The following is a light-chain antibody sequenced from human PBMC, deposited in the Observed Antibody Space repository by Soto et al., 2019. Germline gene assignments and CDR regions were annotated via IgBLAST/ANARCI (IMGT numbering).Light chain of an antibody. CDR3: QQYDTYWT. Sequence: DIQMTQSPSSLSASVGDRVTITCRASQGISSYLAWYQQKPGKVPKVLIYAASTLQSGVPSRFSGSGSGTDFTLTISSLQPEDAATYYCQQYDTYWTFGQGTKVDIK. V-gene: IGKV1-27*01. J-gene: IGKJ1*01. CDR1: QGISSY. CDR2: AAS.